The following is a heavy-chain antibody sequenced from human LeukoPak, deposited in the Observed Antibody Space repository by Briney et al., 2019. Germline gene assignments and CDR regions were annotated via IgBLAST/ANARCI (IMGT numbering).Heavy chain of an antibody. CDR3: ARVARYSGYDTRYYYYYGMDV. J-gene: IGHJ6*02. CDR1: GYTFTRYG. D-gene: IGHD5-12*01. Sequence: ASVKVSCKPSGYTFTRYGISWVRQAPGQGLEWMGWINPNSGGTNYAQKFQGRVTMTRDTSISTAYMELSRLRSDDTAVYYCARVARYSGYDTRYYYYYGMDVWGQGTTVTVSS. V-gene: IGHV1-2*02. CDR2: INPNSGGT.